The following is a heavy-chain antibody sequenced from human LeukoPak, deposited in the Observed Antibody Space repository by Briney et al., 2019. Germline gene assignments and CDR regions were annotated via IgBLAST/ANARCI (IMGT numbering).Heavy chain of an antibody. Sequence: GASVTVSCTASGYTFTGYYMHWVRQAPGQGLEWMGIINPSGGSTSYAQKFQGRVTMTRDTSTSTVYMELSSLRSEDTAVYYCARASGSGWVTMLDYWGQGTLVTVSS. CDR2: INPSGGST. J-gene: IGHJ4*02. D-gene: IGHD6-19*01. CDR1: GYTFTGYY. V-gene: IGHV1-46*01. CDR3: ARASGSGWVTMLDY.